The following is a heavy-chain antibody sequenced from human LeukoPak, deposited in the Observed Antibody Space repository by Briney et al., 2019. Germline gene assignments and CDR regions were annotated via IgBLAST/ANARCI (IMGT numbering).Heavy chain of an antibody. CDR1: GGSFSGYY. Sequence: SETLSLTCAVYGGSFSGYYWSWIRQPPGKGLEWIGYIYYSGSTYYNPSLKSRVTISVDTSRNQFSLKLSSVTAADTAVYYCARDFGGNSGAARYFDYWGQGTLVTVSS. J-gene: IGHJ4*02. CDR3: ARDFGGNSGAARYFDY. V-gene: IGHV4-30-4*08. CDR2: IYYSGST. D-gene: IGHD4-23*01.